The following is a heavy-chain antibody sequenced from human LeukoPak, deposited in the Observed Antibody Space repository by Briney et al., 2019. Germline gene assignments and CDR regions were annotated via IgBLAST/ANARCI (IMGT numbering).Heavy chain of an antibody. J-gene: IGHJ4*02. CDR2: ISAYNGNT. D-gene: IGHD2-2*01. CDR3: ARGYCSSTSCFLYYFDY. CDR1: GYTFTSYG. Sequence: ASVKVSCKASGYTFTSYGISWVRQAPGQGLEWMGWISAYNGNTNYAQKLQGRVTMTTDTSTSTAYMELRSLRSDDTAVYYCARGYCSSTSCFLYYFDYWGQGTLVTVSS. V-gene: IGHV1-18*01.